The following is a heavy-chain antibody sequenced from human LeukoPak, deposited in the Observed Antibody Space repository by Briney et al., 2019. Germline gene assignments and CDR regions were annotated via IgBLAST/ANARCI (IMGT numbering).Heavy chain of an antibody. CDR2: IRYDGSNK. CDR1: GFTFSSYG. Sequence: GGSLRLSCAASGFTFSSYGMHWVRQAPGKGLEWVAFIRYDGSNKYYADSVKGRFTISRDNSKNTLYLQMNSLRAEDTAVYYCAKEIERLFFGVVNTYDPFDYWGQGTLVTVSS. CDR3: AKEIERLFFGVVNTYDPFDY. J-gene: IGHJ4*02. D-gene: IGHD3-3*01. V-gene: IGHV3-30*02.